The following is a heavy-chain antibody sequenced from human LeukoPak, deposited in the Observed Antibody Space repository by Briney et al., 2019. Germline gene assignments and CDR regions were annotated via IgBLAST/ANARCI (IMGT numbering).Heavy chain of an antibody. J-gene: IGHJ4*02. V-gene: IGHV3-21*04. CDR1: GFTFSSYA. CDR2: MSSGGSYI. Sequence: PGGSLRLSCAASGFTFSSYAMTWVRQAPGKGLEWISSMSSGGSYIYYAHTLRGRFTISRDNANDSLFLLMNSLRVDDTAVYYCARGRPTGSSRRFVVQWGQGTLVTVSS. CDR3: ARGRPTGSSRRFVVQ. D-gene: IGHD2-15*01.